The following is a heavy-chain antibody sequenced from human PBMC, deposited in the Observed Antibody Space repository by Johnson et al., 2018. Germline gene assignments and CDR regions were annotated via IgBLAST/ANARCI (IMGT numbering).Heavy chain of an antibody. J-gene: IGHJ3*02. V-gene: IGHV4-39*01. CDR1: GGSISRSSYS. CDR2: IYYSGST. Sequence: QVQLQESGPGLVKPSETRSLTCTVSGGSISRSSYSWCWIRQPPGKGLERIGSIYYSGSTYSNPSLKSRVTMSVDTYKNQFSLKLRSVTAADTAVYYCARPVSRQQLEDAFDIWGQGTMVTVSP. D-gene: IGHD6-13*01. CDR3: ARPVSRQQLEDAFDI.